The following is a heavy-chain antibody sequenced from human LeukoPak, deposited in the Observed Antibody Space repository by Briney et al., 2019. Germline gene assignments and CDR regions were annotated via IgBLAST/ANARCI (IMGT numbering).Heavy chain of an antibody. CDR3: AKLGYCSGGSCYPFDY. CDR2: ISYDGSNK. J-gene: IGHJ4*02. V-gene: IGHV3-30*18. D-gene: IGHD2-15*01. CDR1: GFTFSSYG. Sequence: RGSLRLSCAASGFTFSSYGMHWVRQAPGKGLEWVAVISYDGSNKYYAASVKGRFTISRDNSKNTLYLQMNSLRAEDTAVYFCAKLGYCSGGSCYPFDYWGQGTLVTVSS.